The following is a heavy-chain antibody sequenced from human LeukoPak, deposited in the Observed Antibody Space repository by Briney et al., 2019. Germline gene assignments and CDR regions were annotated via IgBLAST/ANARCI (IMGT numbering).Heavy chain of an antibody. J-gene: IGHJ1*01. V-gene: IGHV1-69*13. CDR2: IIPIFGTA. D-gene: IGHD3-10*01. Sequence: GASVKVSCKSSGGTFSSYAIIWVRQAPGQGLEWMGGIIPIFGTANYAQKFQGRVTITADESTSTAYMGLSSLRSEDTAVYYCARSGYDAEYFQHWGQGTLVTVSS. CDR1: GGTFSSYA. CDR3: ARSGYDAEYFQH.